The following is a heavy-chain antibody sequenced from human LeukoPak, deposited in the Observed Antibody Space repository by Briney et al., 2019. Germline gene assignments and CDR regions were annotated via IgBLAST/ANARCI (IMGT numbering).Heavy chain of an antibody. J-gene: IGHJ2*01. Sequence: ASETLSLTCTVSGGSISSSSYYWGWIRQPPGKGLEWIGSIYYSGSTYYNPSLKSRVTISVDTSKNQFSLKLSSVTAADTAVYYCARQYSDILTGYHRGELYWYFDLWGRGTLVTVSS. CDR3: ARQYSDILTGYHRGELYWYFDL. V-gene: IGHV4-39*01. CDR1: GGSISSSSYY. CDR2: IYYSGST. D-gene: IGHD3-9*01.